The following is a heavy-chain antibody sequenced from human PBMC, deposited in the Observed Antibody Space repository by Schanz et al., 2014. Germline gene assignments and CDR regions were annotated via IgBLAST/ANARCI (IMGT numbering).Heavy chain of an antibody. Sequence: QVQLQESGPGLVKPSETLSLTCTISGGSISTYYWSWIRQPPGKGLEWIGFIYYRGNTNYNPSLTSRVTMPVHPSKTQFSLNRRSVPAADTAVYYCARRIWDGDYYYFDYWGQGTLVTVSS. CDR2: IYYRGNT. V-gene: IGHV4-59*08. D-gene: IGHD4-17*01. J-gene: IGHJ4*02. CDR1: GGSISTYY. CDR3: ARRIWDGDYYYFDY.